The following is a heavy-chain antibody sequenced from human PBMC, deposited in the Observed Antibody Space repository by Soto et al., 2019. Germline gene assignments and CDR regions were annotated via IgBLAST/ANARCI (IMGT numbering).Heavy chain of an antibody. Sequence: GGSLRLSCAASVFTFSRYGMHWVRQAPGKGLEWVAVISDDGSNKYYADSVRGRFNISRYKSKITLYLQMHSLSAEATVVYYSAKDLCSSWYYYGMDVWGQGTTVTVSS. CDR3: AKDLCSSWYYYGMDV. V-gene: IGHV3-30*18. J-gene: IGHJ6*02. CDR1: VFTFSRYG. CDR2: ISDDGSNK. D-gene: IGHD6-13*01.